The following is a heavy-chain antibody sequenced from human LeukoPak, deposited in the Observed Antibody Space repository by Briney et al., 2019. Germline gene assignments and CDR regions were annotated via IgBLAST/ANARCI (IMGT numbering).Heavy chain of an antibody. Sequence: ASVKVSCKASGYTFTSYGISWVRQAPGQGLEWMGWISAYNGNTNYAQKLQGRVTMTTDTSTSTAYMELRRLRSDDTAVYSCARGGIWYYYDSSGYRNFDYWGPGTLVTVSS. CDR1: GYTFTSYG. CDR3: ARGGIWYYYDSSGYRNFDY. D-gene: IGHD3-22*01. CDR2: ISAYNGNT. J-gene: IGHJ4*02. V-gene: IGHV1-18*01.